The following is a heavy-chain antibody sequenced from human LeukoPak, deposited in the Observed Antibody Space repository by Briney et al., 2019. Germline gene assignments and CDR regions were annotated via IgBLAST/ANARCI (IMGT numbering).Heavy chain of an antibody. Sequence: SETLSLTCTVSGGSISTSNYYWGWIRQPPGKGLEWIGNIFYSGSTYYSPSLKSRVTISLDTSRNQFSLKLNSVTAADTAVYYCAREDSIAAAGQFDYWGQGTLVTVSS. CDR3: AREDSIAAAGQFDY. D-gene: IGHD6-13*01. CDR2: IFYSGST. V-gene: IGHV4-39*01. CDR1: GGSISTSNYY. J-gene: IGHJ4*02.